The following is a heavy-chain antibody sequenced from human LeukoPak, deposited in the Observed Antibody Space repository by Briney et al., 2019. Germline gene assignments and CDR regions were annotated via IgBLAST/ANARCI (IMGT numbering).Heavy chain of an antibody. V-gene: IGHV4-61*01. D-gene: IGHD3-22*01. CDR3: ARARGFYYYYGMDV. Sequence: SETLSLTCTVSGGSVSSGSYYWSWIRQPPGKGLEWIGYIYYSGSTNYNPSLKSRVTISVDTSKNQFSLKLSSVTAADTAVYYCARARGFYYYYGMDVWGQGTTVTVSS. CDR2: IYYSGST. J-gene: IGHJ6*02. CDR1: GGSVSSGSYY.